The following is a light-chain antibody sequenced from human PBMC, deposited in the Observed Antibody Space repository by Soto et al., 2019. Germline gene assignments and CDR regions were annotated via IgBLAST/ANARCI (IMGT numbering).Light chain of an antibody. CDR3: QQYNNWPPIT. Sequence: IVLTQSPDTLSLSPGERATLSCRASQSVSSNYLAWYQQKLGQAPRLLIYDASRRATGIPDRFSGSGSGTDFTLTISSLQSEDFAVYYCQQYNNWPPITFGQGTRLEI. CDR2: DAS. J-gene: IGKJ5*01. CDR1: QSVSSNY. V-gene: IGKV3D-20*02.